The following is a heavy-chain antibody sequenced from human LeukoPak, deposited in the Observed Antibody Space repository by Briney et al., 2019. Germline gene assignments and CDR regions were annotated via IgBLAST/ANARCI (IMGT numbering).Heavy chain of an antibody. J-gene: IGHJ4*02. CDR2: ISYDGSNK. CDR3: AKDSERYFDWPYYFDY. D-gene: IGHD3-9*01. V-gene: IGHV3-30*18. Sequence: GRSLRLSCAASGFTFSSYGMHWVRQAPGKGLEWVAVISYDGSNKYYADSVKGRFTISRDNSKNTLYPQMNSLRAEDTAVYYCAKDSERYFDWPYYFDYRGQGTLVTVSS. CDR1: GFTFSSYG.